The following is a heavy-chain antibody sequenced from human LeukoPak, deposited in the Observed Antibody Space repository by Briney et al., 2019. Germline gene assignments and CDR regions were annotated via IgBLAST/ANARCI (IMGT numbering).Heavy chain of an antibody. J-gene: IGHJ4*02. CDR1: GFTFSTYA. CDR3: ASHDYGDYAAFDY. CDR2: ISGRGGST. D-gene: IGHD4-17*01. V-gene: IGHV3-23*01. Sequence: GGSLRLSCAASGFTFSTYAMSWVRQAPGKGLEWVSGISGRGGSTYYADSVKGRFTISRDNSKNTLFLQMNSLRVEDTAVYYCASHDYGDYAAFDYWGQGTLVTVSS.